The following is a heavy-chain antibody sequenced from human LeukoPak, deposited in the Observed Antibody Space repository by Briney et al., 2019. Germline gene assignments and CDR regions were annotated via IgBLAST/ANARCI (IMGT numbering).Heavy chain of an antibody. Sequence: PSETLSLTCTVSGGSISSYYWSWIRQPPRKGLEWIGYLYYSGSTNYNPSLKSRVTISVDTSENQFSLKLSSVTAADTAVYYCARDLGYYDFWSGYYNWFDPQGQGTLVTVSS. CDR2: LYYSGST. V-gene: IGHV4-59*01. J-gene: IGHJ5*02. CDR3: ARDLGYYDFWSGYYNWFDP. CDR1: GGSISSYY. D-gene: IGHD3-3*01.